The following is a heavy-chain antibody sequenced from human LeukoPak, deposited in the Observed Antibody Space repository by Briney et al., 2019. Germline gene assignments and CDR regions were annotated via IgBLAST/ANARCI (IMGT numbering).Heavy chain of an antibody. V-gene: IGHV3-48*04. CDR1: GFTFSSYS. D-gene: IGHD6-13*01. Sequence: PGGSLRLSCAASGFTFSSYSMNWVRKAPGKGLEWVSYISSSSSTIYYADSVKGRFTISRDNAKNSLYLQMNSLRAEDTAVYYCARALSSSWYDYWGQGTLVTVSS. CDR2: ISSSSSTI. J-gene: IGHJ4*02. CDR3: ARALSSSWYDY.